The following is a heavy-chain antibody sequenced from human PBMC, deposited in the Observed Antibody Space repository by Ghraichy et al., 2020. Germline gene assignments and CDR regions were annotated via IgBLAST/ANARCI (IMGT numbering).Heavy chain of an antibody. V-gene: IGHV3-48*02. Sequence: GESLNISCAASGFTFSSYSMNWVRQAPGKGLEWVSYISSSSSTIYYADSVKGRFTISRDNAKNSLYLQMNSLRDEDTAVYYCARDGYDFWSSNYGMDVWGQGATVTVSS. CDR2: ISSSSSTI. CDR1: GFTFSSYS. J-gene: IGHJ6*02. CDR3: ARDGYDFWSSNYGMDV. D-gene: IGHD3-3*01.